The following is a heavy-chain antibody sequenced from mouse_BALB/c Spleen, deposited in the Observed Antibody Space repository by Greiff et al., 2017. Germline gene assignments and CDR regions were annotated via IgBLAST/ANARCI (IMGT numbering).Heavy chain of an antibody. CDR2: ISTYYGDA. D-gene: IGHD2-10*02. J-gene: IGHJ4*01. CDR3: ARGPYGNYVYYYAMDY. Sequence: VKLQESGAELVRPGVSVKISCKGSGYTFTDYAMHWVKQSHAKSLEWIGVISTYYGDASYNQKFKGKATMTVDKSSSTAYMELARLTSEDSAIYYCARGPYGNYVYYYAMDYWGQGTSVTVSS. V-gene: IGHV1S137*01. CDR1: GYTFTDYA.